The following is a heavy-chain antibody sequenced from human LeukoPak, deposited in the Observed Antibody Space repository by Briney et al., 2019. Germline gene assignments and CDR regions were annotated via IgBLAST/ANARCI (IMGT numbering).Heavy chain of an antibody. CDR3: ARDRYGSFDY. CDR1: GFTFSSYS. J-gene: IGHJ4*02. D-gene: IGHD3-9*01. Sequence: GGSLRLSCAASGFTFSSYSMNWVRQAPGKGLGWVSYISSSGSTIHYADSVKGRFTISRDNAKNSLYLQMNSLRAEDTAVYFCARDRYGSFDYWGQGTLVTVSS. CDR2: ISSSGSTI. V-gene: IGHV3-48*01.